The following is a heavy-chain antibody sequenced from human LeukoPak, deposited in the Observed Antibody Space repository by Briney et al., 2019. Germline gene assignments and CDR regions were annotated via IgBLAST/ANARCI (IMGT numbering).Heavy chain of an antibody. V-gene: IGHV3-30*18. D-gene: IGHD3-3*01. Sequence: PGGSLRLSCAASGFTFSSYGMHWVRQAPGKGLEWVAVISYDGSNKYYADSVKGRFTISRDNSKNTLYLQMNSLRAEDTAVYYCAKDPGIFGVVYAIDYWGQGTLVTVSS. J-gene: IGHJ4*02. CDR2: ISYDGSNK. CDR3: AKDPGIFGVVYAIDY. CDR1: GFTFSSYG.